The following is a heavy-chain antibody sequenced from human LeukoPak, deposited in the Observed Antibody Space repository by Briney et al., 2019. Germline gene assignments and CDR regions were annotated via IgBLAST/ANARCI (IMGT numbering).Heavy chain of an antibody. CDR1: GFTFDDYA. CDR2: ISWNSGSI. J-gene: IGHJ4*02. D-gene: IGHD6-19*01. V-gene: IGHV3-9*01. Sequence: GRSLRLSCAASGFTFDDYAMHWVRQAPGKGLEWVSGISWNSGSIGYADSVKGRFTISRDNAKNSLYLQMNSLRAEDTALYYCAKAELSVGWYYFDYWGQGTLVTVSS. CDR3: AKAELSVGWYYFDY.